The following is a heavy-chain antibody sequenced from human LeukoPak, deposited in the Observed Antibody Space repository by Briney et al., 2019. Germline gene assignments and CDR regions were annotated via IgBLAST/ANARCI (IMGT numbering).Heavy chain of an antibody. D-gene: IGHD5-18*01. CDR3: ARGAGGYSYGYMDAYYYYYYMDV. V-gene: IGHV3-66*01. CDR2: IYSGGNT. Sequence: SGGSLRLSCAASGFTFSNYAMSWVRQAPGKGLEWVSFIYSGGNTHYSDSVKGRFTISRDNSKNTLYLQMNSLRAEDTAVYYCARGAGGYSYGYMDAYYYYYYMDVWGKGTTVTVSS. CDR1: GFTFSNYA. J-gene: IGHJ6*03.